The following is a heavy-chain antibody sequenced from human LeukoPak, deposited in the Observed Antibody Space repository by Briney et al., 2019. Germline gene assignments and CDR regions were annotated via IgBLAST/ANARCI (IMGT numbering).Heavy chain of an antibody. V-gene: IGHV1-18*01. CDR1: GYTFTDYG. CDR3: ARGPTVNYYYYMDV. D-gene: IGHD4-11*01. Sequence: ASVKVSCKTSGYTFTDYGITWVRQAPGQGLEWMGWISGYNGDTNYARKLQGRVTMTRDTSTSTVYMELSSLRSEDTAVYYCARGPTVNYYYYMDVWGKGTTVTVSS. J-gene: IGHJ6*03. CDR2: ISGYNGDT.